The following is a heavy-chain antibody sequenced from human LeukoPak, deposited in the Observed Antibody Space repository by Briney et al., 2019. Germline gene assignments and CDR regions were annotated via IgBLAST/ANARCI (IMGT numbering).Heavy chain of an antibody. J-gene: IGHJ3*02. V-gene: IGHV3-23*01. Sequence: PGGSLRPSCAASGFTVSSYAMSWVRQAPGKGLEWVSDISSGGSTYYADCVKGRFTISRDKSKNTLYLQMNSLRADDTAVYYCALLDYGGNSGDAFDIWGRGTRVTVSS. CDR3: ALLDYGGNSGDAFDI. D-gene: IGHD4-23*01. CDR1: GFTVSSYA. CDR2: ISSGGST.